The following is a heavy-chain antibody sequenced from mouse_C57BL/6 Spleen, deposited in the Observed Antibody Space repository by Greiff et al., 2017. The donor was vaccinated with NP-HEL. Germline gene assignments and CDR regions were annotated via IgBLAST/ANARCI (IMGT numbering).Heavy chain of an antibody. CDR1: GFTFSSYG. CDR3: ARLYGNYYFDY. V-gene: IGHV5-6*02. D-gene: IGHD2-1*01. J-gene: IGHJ2*01. Sequence: EVKLVESGGDLVKPGGSLKLSCAASGFTFSSYGMSWVRQTPDKRLEWVATISSGGSYTYYPDSVKGRFTISRDNAKNTLYLQMSSLKSEDTAMYYCARLYGNYYFDYWGQGTTLTVSS. CDR2: ISSGGSYT.